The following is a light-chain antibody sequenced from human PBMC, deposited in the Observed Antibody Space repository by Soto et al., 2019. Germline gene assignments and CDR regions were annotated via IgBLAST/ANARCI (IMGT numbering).Light chain of an antibody. Sequence: QSVLTQPPSVSGAPGQRVTISCTGSSSNIGAGYDVHWYQQLPGTAPKLLISGNSNRPSGVPDRFSGSKSGTSASLAITGLQAEDEADYYCQSYDSSLSGWVFRGGIKLTVL. J-gene: IGLJ3*02. CDR1: SSNIGAGYD. V-gene: IGLV1-40*01. CDR3: QSYDSSLSGWV. CDR2: GNS.